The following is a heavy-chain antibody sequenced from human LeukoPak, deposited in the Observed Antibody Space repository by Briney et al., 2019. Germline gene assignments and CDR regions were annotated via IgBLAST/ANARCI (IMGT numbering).Heavy chain of an antibody. CDR1: GYTFTSYH. V-gene: IGHV1-8*01. CDR3: ARGPQNYDSSGYYFDY. D-gene: IGHD3-22*01. J-gene: IGHJ4*02. Sequence: ASVKVFCKASGYTFTSYHINWVRQATGQGLEWMGWMNPNSGNTGSAQRFQGRVTMTRDTSISTAYMELSSLRSEDTAVYYCARGPQNYDSSGYYFDYWGQGTLVTVSS. CDR2: MNPNSGNT.